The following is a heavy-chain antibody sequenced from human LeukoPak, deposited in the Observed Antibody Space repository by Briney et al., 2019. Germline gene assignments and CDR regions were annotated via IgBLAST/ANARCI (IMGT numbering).Heavy chain of an antibody. CDR1: GFTFSSYS. CDR2: ISDSGGTT. CDR3: AKDARRYSGWYFSDH. D-gene: IGHD6-19*01. V-gene: IGHV3-23*01. J-gene: IGHJ4*02. Sequence: GGSLRLSCAASGFTFSSYSMNWVRQAPGKGLEWVSVISDSGGTTYYADSVKGRFTISRDNSRNTLYLQMNSLRVDDTAVYYCAKDARRYSGWYFSDHWGQGTLVTVSS.